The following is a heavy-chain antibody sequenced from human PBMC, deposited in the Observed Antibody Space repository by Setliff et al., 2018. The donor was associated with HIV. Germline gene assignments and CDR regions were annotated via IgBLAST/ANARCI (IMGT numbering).Heavy chain of an antibody. V-gene: IGHV3-23*01. CDR3: AKTLPTLYPPHDYYFAMDV. Sequence: SLRLSCAPSGFTFGSYAMSWVRQAPGKGLEWVSVISGSGDSTFYADSLKGRFTISRDNSKNTLYLQMNSLRAEDTAVYYCAKTLPTLYPPHDYYFAMDVWGQGTTVTV. CDR1: GFTFGSYA. J-gene: IGHJ6*02. CDR2: ISGSGDST. D-gene: IGHD2-15*01.